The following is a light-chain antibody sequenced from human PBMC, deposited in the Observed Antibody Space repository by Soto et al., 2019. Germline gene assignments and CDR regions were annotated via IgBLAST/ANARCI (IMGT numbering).Light chain of an antibody. Sequence: MQMTQSTPTLSAFVGDGVAITCRASQSISSWLAWYQQKPGKAPKLLIYKASSLESGVPSRFSGSGSGTEFTLTISSLQPDDFATYYCQQYDDYPWTCGQGTKGAIK. V-gene: IGKV1-5*03. J-gene: IGKJ1*01. CDR2: KAS. CDR1: QSISSW. CDR3: QQYDDYPWT.